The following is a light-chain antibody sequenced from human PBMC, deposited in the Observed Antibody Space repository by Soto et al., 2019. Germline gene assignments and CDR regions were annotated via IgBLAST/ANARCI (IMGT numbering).Light chain of an antibody. V-gene: IGKV3-11*01. Sequence: EIVLTQSPATLSLSPGERATLSCRASQSVSSYLAWYQQKPGQAPRLLIYDASNMATGIAARFSGSGSGTDFTLTISSLVPEDFAVYYCQQRSNWPPFTFGPGTKVHIK. CDR2: DAS. CDR3: QQRSNWPPFT. J-gene: IGKJ3*01. CDR1: QSVSSY.